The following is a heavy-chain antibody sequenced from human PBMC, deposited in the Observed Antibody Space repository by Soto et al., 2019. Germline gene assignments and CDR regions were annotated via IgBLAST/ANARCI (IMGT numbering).Heavy chain of an antibody. CDR2: IYHSGST. Sequence: SETLSLTCTVSGGSISSYYWSWIRQPPGKGLEWIGYIYHSGSTNYNPSLKSRVTISVDTSKNQFSLKLSSVTAADTAVYYCARGRYYDYIWGSYRSGGYYYYYMDVWGKGTTVTVSS. J-gene: IGHJ6*03. D-gene: IGHD3-16*02. V-gene: IGHV4-59*12. CDR1: GGSISSYY. CDR3: ARGRYYDYIWGSYRSGGYYYYYMDV.